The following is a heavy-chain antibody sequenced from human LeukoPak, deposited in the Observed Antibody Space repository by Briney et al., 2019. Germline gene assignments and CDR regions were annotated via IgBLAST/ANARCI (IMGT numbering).Heavy chain of an antibody. V-gene: IGHV1-18*01. J-gene: IGHJ4*02. D-gene: IGHD6-13*01. CDR3: ARGSAAVYYYFDY. CDR2: ISGYNGNT. Sequence: ASVKVSCKASGYTFTSYGITWVRQAPGQGLEWMGCISGYNGNTNYAQNLRGRVTMTTDTSTSTAYMELRSLRSDDTAVYYCARGSAAVYYYFDYWGQGTLVTVSS. CDR1: GYTFTSYG.